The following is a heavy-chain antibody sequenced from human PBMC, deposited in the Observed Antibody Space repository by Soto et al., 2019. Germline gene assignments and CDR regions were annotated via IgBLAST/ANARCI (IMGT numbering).Heavy chain of an antibody. V-gene: IGHV3-9*03. D-gene: IGHD3-3*01. J-gene: IGHJ4*02. CDR2: ISWNSGSI. CDR1: GFTFDDYA. CDR3: AKDRDDFWSGYLNY. Sequence: GGSLRLSCAASGFTFDDYAMHWVRQAPGKGLEWVSGISWNSGSIGYADSVKGRFTISRDNAKNSLYLQMNSLRAEDMALYYCAKDRDDFWSGYLNYWGQGTLVTVSS.